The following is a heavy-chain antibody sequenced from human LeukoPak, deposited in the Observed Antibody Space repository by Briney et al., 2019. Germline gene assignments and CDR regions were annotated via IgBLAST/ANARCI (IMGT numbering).Heavy chain of an antibody. Sequence: GGSLRLSCAASGFTFSSYSMNWVRQAPGKGLEWVAVISNDGSKKYYADSVNGRFTISRDTSNNTLYLHMNSLRPEDTAVYYCAKDRETTASGTFDYWGQGTLVTVSS. D-gene: IGHD6-13*01. CDR3: AKDRETTASGTFDY. V-gene: IGHV3-30*18. CDR2: ISNDGSKK. CDR1: GFTFSSYS. J-gene: IGHJ4*02.